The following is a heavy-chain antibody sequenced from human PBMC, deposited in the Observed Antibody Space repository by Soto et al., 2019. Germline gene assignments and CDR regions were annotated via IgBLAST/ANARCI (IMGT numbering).Heavy chain of an antibody. Sequence: PGESLKISCKTSGYSFTSYCSGWVRQMPGKGLEWMGIIYPGDSDTRYSPSFQGQGTISADKSISTAYLQWSSLKASDTAMYYCARFEYSYGYYFDYWGQGTLVTVSS. J-gene: IGHJ4*02. CDR2: IYPGDSDT. CDR1: GYSFTSYC. D-gene: IGHD5-18*01. V-gene: IGHV5-51*01. CDR3: ARFEYSYGYYFDY.